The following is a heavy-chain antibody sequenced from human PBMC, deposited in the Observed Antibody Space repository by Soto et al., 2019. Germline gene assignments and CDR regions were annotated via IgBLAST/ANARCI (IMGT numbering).Heavy chain of an antibody. V-gene: IGHV3-13*01. Sequence: PGGSLRRSFEASGFTFSCFDMHGVRQPTGKGLEWVSTIGTAGDTYYAVSVKGRFTISRDNAKNSLSLQMNSLRAGDTAVYFCERGQEVGAHFFDSWGQGTQVTVSS. D-gene: IGHD2-15*01. CDR2: IGTAGDT. CDR3: ERGQEVGAHFFDS. CDR1: GFTFSCFD. J-gene: IGHJ4*02.